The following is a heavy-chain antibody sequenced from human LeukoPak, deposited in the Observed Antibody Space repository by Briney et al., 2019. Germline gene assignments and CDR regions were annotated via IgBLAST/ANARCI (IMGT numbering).Heavy chain of an antibody. Sequence: PGGSLRLSCAASGFTFSSYAMSWVRQAPGKGLEWVSAISGSGGSTYYADSVKGRFTISRDNSKNTLYLQMNSLRAEDTAVYYCAKTPVAAYCSGGSCYRIPSYYFDYWGQGTLVTVSS. CDR3: AKTPVAAYCSGGSCYRIPSYYFDY. CDR2: ISGSGGST. V-gene: IGHV3-23*01. D-gene: IGHD2-15*01. J-gene: IGHJ4*02. CDR1: GFTFSSYA.